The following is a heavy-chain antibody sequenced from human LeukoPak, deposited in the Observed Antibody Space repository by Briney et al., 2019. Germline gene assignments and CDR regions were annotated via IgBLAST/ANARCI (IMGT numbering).Heavy chain of an antibody. CDR2: ISSSSSTI. D-gene: IGHD1-26*01. CDR1: GFTVSSNY. Sequence: GGSLRLSCAASGFTVSSNYMSWVRQAPGKGLEWVSYISSSSSTIYYAESVKGRFTISRDNAKNSLYLQMNSLRAEDTAVYYCARDLGSYAYFDYWGQGTLVTVSS. CDR3: ARDLGSYAYFDY. V-gene: IGHV3-48*04. J-gene: IGHJ4*02.